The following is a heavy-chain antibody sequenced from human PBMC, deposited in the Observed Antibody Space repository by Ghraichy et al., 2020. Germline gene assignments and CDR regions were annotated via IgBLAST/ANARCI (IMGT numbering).Heavy chain of an antibody. J-gene: IGHJ4*02. V-gene: IGHV3-66*01. CDR1: GFTVSSNY. Sequence: GGSLRLSCAASGFTVSSNYMSWVRQAPGKGLEWVSIIYSGFTTYYSDSVKGSFTISRDNSKNTLSLQMNSLRAEDTAVYYCARGTTVTRVGDFWGQGTLVTVSS. CDR3: ARGTTVTRVGDF. D-gene: IGHD4-17*01. CDR2: IYSGFTT.